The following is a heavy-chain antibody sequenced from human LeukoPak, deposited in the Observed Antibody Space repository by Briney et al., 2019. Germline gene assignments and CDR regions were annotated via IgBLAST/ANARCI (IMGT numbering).Heavy chain of an antibody. V-gene: IGHV4-39*01. J-gene: IGHJ4*02. CDR2: IYYSGST. CDR1: GASISSNTYY. Sequence: PSETLSLTCTVSGASISSNTYYWGWIRQPPGKGLEWIGSIYYSGSTYYNPSLKSRVTISVDTSKNQFSLKLSSVTAADTAVYYCARPVLTYGLGSLDLYGTLYYFDYWGQGTLVTVSP. CDR3: ARPVLTYGLGSLDLYGTLYYFDY. D-gene: IGHD3-10*01.